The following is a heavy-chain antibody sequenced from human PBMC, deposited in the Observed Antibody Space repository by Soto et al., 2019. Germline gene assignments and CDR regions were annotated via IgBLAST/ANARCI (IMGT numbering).Heavy chain of an antibody. CDR2: SNVYNGNT. CDR1: GYTCTSYG. D-gene: IGHD3-10*01. V-gene: IGHV1-18*01. CDR3: ARDTSRGEYDY. Sequence: QVQLVQSGAEVKKPGASVKVSCKASGYTCTSYGISWVRQAPGQGLEWMGWSNVYNGNTNYAQKLQGRVTMTTDTSTSTAYLDLRSLRSDDTAVYFCARDTSRGEYDYWGEGTLVTVSS. J-gene: IGHJ4*02.